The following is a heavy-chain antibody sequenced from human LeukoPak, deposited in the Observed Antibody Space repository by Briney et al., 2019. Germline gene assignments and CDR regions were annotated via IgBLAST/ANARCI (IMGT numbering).Heavy chain of an antibody. CDR1: GFTFSSYT. CDR3: ARDGPAMVPLDY. Sequence: GGSLRLSCAASGFTFSSYTMNWVRQAPGKGLVWVSRINSDGSSTSYADSVKGRFTISRDNAKNTLSLQMNSLRAEDTAVYYCARDGPAMVPLDYWGQGTLVTVSS. CDR2: INSDGSST. J-gene: IGHJ4*02. V-gene: IGHV3-74*01. D-gene: IGHD5-18*01.